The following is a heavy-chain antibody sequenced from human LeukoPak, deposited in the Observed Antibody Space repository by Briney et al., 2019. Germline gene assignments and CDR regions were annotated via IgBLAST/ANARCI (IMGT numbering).Heavy chain of an antibody. V-gene: IGHV3-23*01. J-gene: IGHJ4*02. CDR3: AKDQDFWSGYYPI. CDR2: ISGSGGST. CDR1: GFTFSSSA. D-gene: IGHD3-3*01. Sequence: PGGSLRLSCAASGFTFSSSAMTWVRQAPGKGLECASTISGSGGSTYSADSVKGRFTISRDNSKNTLYLQMNSLRAEDTAIYYCAKDQDFWSGYYPIWGQGTLVTVSS.